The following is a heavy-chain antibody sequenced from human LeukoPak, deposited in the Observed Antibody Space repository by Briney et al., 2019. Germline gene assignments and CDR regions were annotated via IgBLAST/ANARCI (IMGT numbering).Heavy chain of an antibody. J-gene: IGHJ4*02. CDR3: ASSTMIVVAFDY. V-gene: IGHV4-30-2*01. CDR1: GGSISSGGYS. D-gene: IGHD3-22*01. Sequence: PSETLSLTCAVSGGSISSGGYSWSWIRQPPGKGLKWIGYIYHSGSTYYNPSLKSRVTISVDRSKNQFSLKLSSVTAADTAVYYCASSTMIVVAFDYWGQGTLVTVSS. CDR2: IYHSGST.